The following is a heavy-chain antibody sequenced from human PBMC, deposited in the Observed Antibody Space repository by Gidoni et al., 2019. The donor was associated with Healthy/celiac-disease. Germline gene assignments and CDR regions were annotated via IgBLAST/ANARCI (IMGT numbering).Heavy chain of an antibody. V-gene: IGHV1-69*06. D-gene: IGHD4-17*01. CDR1: GGPFSSYA. Sequence: QVQLVQSGAEVKKPGSSVKVSCKASGGPFSSYAISWVRQAPGQRLEWMGGIIPIFGTANYAQKFQGRVTITADKSTSTAYMELSSLRSEDTAVYYCARAGLRWYRNPFDYWGQGTLVTVSS. CDR2: IIPIFGTA. CDR3: ARAGLRWYRNPFDY. J-gene: IGHJ4*02.